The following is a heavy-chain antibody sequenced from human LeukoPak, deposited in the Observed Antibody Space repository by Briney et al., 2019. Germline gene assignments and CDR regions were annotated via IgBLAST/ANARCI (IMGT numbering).Heavy chain of an antibody. V-gene: IGHV3-74*01. J-gene: IGHJ4*02. D-gene: IGHD1-26*01. CDR3: AKYGPQDSGSSHFDY. CDR2: INNDGSTT. CDR1: GFTFSDYW. Sequence: PGGSLRLSCAASGFTFSDYWMHWVRQVPGKGLVWVSRINNDGSTTTYADSVKGRFTISRDNAKNTLYLQMNSLRAEDTAIYYCAKYGPQDSGSSHFDYWGQGALVTVSS.